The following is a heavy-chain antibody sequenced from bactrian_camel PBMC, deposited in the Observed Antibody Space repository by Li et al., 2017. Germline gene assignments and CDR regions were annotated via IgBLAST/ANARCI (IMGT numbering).Heavy chain of an antibody. D-gene: IGHD6*01. J-gene: IGHJ4*01. CDR1: VLYSSYC. Sequence: HVQLVESGGGSVQAGGSLRLSCAASVLYSSYCMGWFLQVLGKEREAVAAIDSDGTTRYRDSVKGRFTISKDDAKNTVYLQMNSLKPEDTGMYFCAAERWCTVVDGFYTYTYWGQGTQVTVS. CDR2: IDSDGTT. V-gene: IGHV3S53*01. CDR3: AAERWCTVVDGFYTYTY.